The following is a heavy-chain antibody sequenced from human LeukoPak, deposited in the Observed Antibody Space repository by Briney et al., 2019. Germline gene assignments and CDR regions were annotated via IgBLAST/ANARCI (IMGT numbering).Heavy chain of an antibody. CDR2: ISSSGSTI. D-gene: IGHD5-12*01. Sequence: PGGSLRLSCTASGCIFSGYSMNWVRQAPGKGLEWVSYISSSGSTIYYADSVKGQFTISRDNAMNSLYLQMNSLRAEDTAVYYCARSRATYAFDIWGQGTMVTVSS. CDR1: GCIFSGYS. J-gene: IGHJ3*02. CDR3: ARSRATYAFDI. V-gene: IGHV3-48*01.